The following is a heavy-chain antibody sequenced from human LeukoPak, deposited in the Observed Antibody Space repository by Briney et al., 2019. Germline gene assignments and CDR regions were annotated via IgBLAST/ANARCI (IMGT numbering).Heavy chain of an antibody. J-gene: IGHJ4*02. D-gene: IGHD3-9*01. CDR2: ISGSGGST. V-gene: IGHV3-23*01. CDR3: AKGVRDFDWLLISHYFDY. Sequence: PGGSLRLSCAASGFTFSSYGMSWVRQAPGKGLEWVSAISGSGGSTYYADSVKGRFTISRDNSKNTLYLQMNSLRAEDTAVYYCAKGVRDFDWLLISHYFDYWGQGTLVTVSS. CDR1: GFTFSSYG.